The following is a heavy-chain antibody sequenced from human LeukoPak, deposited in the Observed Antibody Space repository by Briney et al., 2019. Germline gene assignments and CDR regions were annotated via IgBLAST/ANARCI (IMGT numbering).Heavy chain of an antibody. V-gene: IGHV4-4*07. CDR1: GTSINNYY. J-gene: IGHJ3*02. CDR2: IYFSGST. D-gene: IGHD2-2*02. Sequence: SETLSLTCTVSGTSINNYYWSWFRQPAGKGLEWIGRIYFSGSTNYNPSLKSRITMSIDTSKNQFSLNLNFVTAADTAVYFYAREMAVPGPYTFDIWGQGTEVTVSS. CDR3: AREMAVPGPYTFDI.